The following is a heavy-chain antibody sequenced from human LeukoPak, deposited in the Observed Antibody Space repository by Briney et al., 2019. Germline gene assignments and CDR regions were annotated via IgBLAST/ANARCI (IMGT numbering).Heavy chain of an antibody. D-gene: IGHD6-19*01. CDR2: INPNSGGT. CDR1: GYTFTSYG. CDR3: AREVGIAVAGTIYFDY. J-gene: IGHJ4*02. V-gene: IGHV1-2*02. Sequence: ASVKVSCKASGYTFTSYGISWVRQAPGQGLEWMGWINPNSGGTNYAQKFQGRVTMTRDTSISTAYMELSRLRSDDTAVYYCAREVGIAVAGTIYFDYWGRGTLVTVSS.